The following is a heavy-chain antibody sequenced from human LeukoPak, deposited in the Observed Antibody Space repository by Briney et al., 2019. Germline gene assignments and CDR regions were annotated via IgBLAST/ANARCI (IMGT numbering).Heavy chain of an antibody. CDR1: GYTFTSYY. V-gene: IGHV1-2*06. CDR2: INPNSGGT. CDR3: ARDRRITMVRGADYYYGMDV. Sequence: ASVKVSCKASGYTFTSYYMHWVRQAPGQGLEWMGRINPNSGGTNYAQKFQGRVTMTRDTSISTAYMELSRLRSDDTAVYYCARDRRITMVRGADYYYGMDVWGQGTTVTVSS. J-gene: IGHJ6*02. D-gene: IGHD3-10*01.